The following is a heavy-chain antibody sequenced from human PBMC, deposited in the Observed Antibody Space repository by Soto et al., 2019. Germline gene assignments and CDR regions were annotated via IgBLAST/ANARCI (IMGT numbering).Heavy chain of an antibody. D-gene: IGHD3-10*01. V-gene: IGHV4-30-2*01. CDR1: GGSISSGGYS. CDR2: IYHSGST. CDR3: AAAQLYGSGSYYPAFDY. J-gene: IGHJ4*02. Sequence: LSLTCAVSGGSISSGGYSWSWIRQPPGKGLEWIGYIYHSGSTYYNPSLKSRVTISVDRSKNQFSLKLSSVTAADTAVYYCAAAQLYGSGSYYPAFDYWGQGTLVTVSS.